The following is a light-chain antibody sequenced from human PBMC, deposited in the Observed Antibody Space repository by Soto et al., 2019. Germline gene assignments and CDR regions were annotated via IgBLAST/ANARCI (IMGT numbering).Light chain of an antibody. CDR3: QQCGSSPWT. J-gene: IGKJ1*01. CDR1: QSVSIYY. V-gene: IGKV3-20*01. Sequence: EIVLTQSPGTLSLSPGERATLSCRASQSVSIYYLAWYQQKPGQAPRLLIYAASSRATGIPDRFSGGGSGTDFTLTISRLEPEDFAVYYCQQCGSSPWTCGQGTKVEIK. CDR2: AAS.